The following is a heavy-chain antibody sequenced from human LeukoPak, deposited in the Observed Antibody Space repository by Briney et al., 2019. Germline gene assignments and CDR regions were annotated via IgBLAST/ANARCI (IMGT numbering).Heavy chain of an antibody. D-gene: IGHD3-16*01. CDR2: FSGSGSGT. Sequence: GGSLRLSCAGSGFTFSNYAMSWVRQAPGGEREWVSTFSGSGSGTHYADSVKGRFTISRDNSKNTVSLQMNSLRAEDTAVYYCVKEGEAGNAPYSWFDPWGQGTLVTVSS. J-gene: IGHJ5*02. CDR3: VKEGEAGNAPYSWFDP. V-gene: IGHV3-23*01. CDR1: GFTFSNYA.